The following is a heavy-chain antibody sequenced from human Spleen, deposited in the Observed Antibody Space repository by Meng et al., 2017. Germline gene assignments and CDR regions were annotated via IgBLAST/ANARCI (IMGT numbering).Heavy chain of an antibody. CDR3: ARDEDISAAGKLFGDY. J-gene: IGHJ4*01. Sequence: ASVKVSCKASGYTLTDYYMHWVRQAPGQGLEWMGRINPDRGGSNYAQRFQGRVTMTRDTSISTVYMELSRLRSDDTAMYYCARDEDISAAGKLFGDYWGQGNLVNVAS. CDR2: INPDRGGS. D-gene: IGHD6-13*01. V-gene: IGHV1-2*06. CDR1: GYTLTDYY.